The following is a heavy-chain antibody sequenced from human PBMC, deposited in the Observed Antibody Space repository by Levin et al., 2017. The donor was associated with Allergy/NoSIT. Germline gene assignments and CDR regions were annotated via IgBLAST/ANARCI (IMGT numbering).Heavy chain of an antibody. V-gene: IGHV4-4*07. Sequence: SETLSLTCTVSGGSITRYYWSWFRQPAGKGLEWLGRIYISGSPDYNPSLKSRVTMSFDTSNSQVSLRLTSVTAADTAVYYFARETWGNWFDPWGQGTLVSVSS. J-gene: IGHJ5*02. D-gene: IGHD3-16*01. CDR3: ARETWGNWFDP. CDR2: IYISGSP. CDR1: GGSITRYY.